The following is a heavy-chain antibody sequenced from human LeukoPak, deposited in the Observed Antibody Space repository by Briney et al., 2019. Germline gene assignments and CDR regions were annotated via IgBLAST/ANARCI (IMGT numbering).Heavy chain of an antibody. CDR3: ARESYYYDSSGYYPTNWFDP. Sequence: GASVKVSCKASGGTFSSYAISWVRQAPGQGLEWMGRIIPILGIANYAQKFQGRVTITADKSTSTAYMELSSLRSEDTAVYYCARESYYYDSSGYYPTNWFDPWGQGTLVTVSS. CDR1: GGTFSSYA. J-gene: IGHJ5*02. D-gene: IGHD3-22*01. CDR2: IIPILGIA. V-gene: IGHV1-69*04.